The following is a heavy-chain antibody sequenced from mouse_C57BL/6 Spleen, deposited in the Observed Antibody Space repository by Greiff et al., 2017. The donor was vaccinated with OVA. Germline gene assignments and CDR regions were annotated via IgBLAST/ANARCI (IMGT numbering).Heavy chain of an antibody. CDR2: ISSGSSTI. CDR1: GFTFSDYG. Sequence: EVQVVESGGGLVKPGGSLKLSCAASGFTFSDYGMHWVRQAPEKGLEWVAYISSGSSTIYYADKVKGRFTISRDNAKNTLFLQMTSLRSEDTAMYYCATTGTRFAYWGQGTLVTVSA. V-gene: IGHV5-17*01. D-gene: IGHD4-1*02. CDR3: ATTGTRFAY. J-gene: IGHJ3*01.